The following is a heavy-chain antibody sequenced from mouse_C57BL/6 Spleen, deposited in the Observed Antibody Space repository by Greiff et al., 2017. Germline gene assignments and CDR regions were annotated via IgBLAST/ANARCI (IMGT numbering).Heavy chain of an antibody. J-gene: IGHJ4*01. V-gene: IGHV1-9*01. CDR3: AKRQGYAPPMDY. Sequence: VQLQQSGAELMKPGASVKLTCKATGYTFTGYWIEWVKQRPGHGLEWIGEILPGSGSTSYNEKFKGKATFTADTSSNTAYMQRSSLTTEDSAIYYCAKRQGYAPPMDYWGQGTSVTVSS. CDR1: GYTFTGYW. D-gene: IGHD3-2*02. CDR2: ILPGSGST.